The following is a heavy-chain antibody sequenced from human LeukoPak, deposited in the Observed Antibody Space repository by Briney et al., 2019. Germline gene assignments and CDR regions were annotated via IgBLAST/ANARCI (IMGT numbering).Heavy chain of an antibody. CDR1: GYTFTSYG. V-gene: IGHV1-18*01. D-gene: IGHD6-19*01. CDR2: ICAYNGNT. CDR3: ARDGDSSGYPGRDY. J-gene: IGHJ4*02. Sequence: ASVKVSCKASGYTFTSYGICWVRQAPEQGLEWMGWICAYNGNTNYAQKLQGRVTMTTDTSTSTAYMELRSLRSDDTAVYYCARDGDSSGYPGRDYWGQGTLVTVSS.